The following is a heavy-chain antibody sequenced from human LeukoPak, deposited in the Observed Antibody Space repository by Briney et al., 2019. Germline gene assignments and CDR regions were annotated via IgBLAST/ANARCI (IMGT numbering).Heavy chain of an antibody. D-gene: IGHD2-15*01. CDR1: GFTFSSQA. Sequence: GGSLRLSCAASGFTFSSQAMSWVRQAPGKGLEWVSSISSGSSYIFYADSVRGRFTISRDNAKNSLYLQMNSLRAEDTAVYYCARGYCSGGSCYFNYFDYWGQGTLVTVSS. J-gene: IGHJ4*02. CDR2: ISSGSSYI. CDR3: ARGYCSGGSCYFNYFDY. V-gene: IGHV3-21*01.